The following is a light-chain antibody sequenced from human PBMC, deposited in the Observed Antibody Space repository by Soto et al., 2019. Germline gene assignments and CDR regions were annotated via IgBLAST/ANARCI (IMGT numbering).Light chain of an antibody. CDR3: SSYTSIITVV. V-gene: IGLV2-14*01. J-gene: IGLJ2*01. CDR2: DVN. Sequence: QSALTQPASVSGSPGQSITISCTGTSSDVGGYNYVSWYQHHPGKAPKLLIYDVNNRPSGVSDRFSGSKSGNTAPLTISGLQTEDEADYYCSSYTSIITVVFGGGTKLTVL. CDR1: SSDVGGYNY.